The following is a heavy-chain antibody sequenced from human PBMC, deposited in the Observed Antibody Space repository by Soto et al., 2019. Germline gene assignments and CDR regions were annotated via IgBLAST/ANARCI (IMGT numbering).Heavy chain of an antibody. V-gene: IGHV4-4*07. CDR1: GGSMTGTF. CDR2: VYNSGNT. Sequence: REPGPGLVKLWGTLSLPGTASGGSMTGTFWTGFRRPAGRGLGWIGHVYNSGNTDYNPSLESRITMAVDTSKQQFSLKVKSVTSADTAMYYCARTHWVYGTEYWGQGTLVTVSS. D-gene: IGHD2-8*01. CDR3: ARTHWVYGTEY. J-gene: IGHJ4*02.